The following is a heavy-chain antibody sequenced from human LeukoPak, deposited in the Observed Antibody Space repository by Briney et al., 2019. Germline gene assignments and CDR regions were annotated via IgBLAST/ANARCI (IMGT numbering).Heavy chain of an antibody. CDR1: GFTFSSFA. D-gene: IGHD6-19*01. Sequence: GGSLRLSCVASGFTFSSFAMSWVRQAPGKGLEWVSGISGSGVSTYYADSVKGRFTISRDNSKNTLYLQMNSLRAEDTAVYYCAKEEGIALAGEFDYWGQGTLVTVSP. J-gene: IGHJ4*02. V-gene: IGHV3-23*01. CDR3: AKEEGIALAGEFDY. CDR2: ISGSGVST.